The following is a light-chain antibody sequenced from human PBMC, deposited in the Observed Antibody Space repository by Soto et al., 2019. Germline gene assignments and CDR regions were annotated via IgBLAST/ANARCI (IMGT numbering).Light chain of an antibody. Sequence: ETVMTQSPGTLSVSLGERATLSCRASQSVSIHLAWYQQTPGQAPRLLIYDTSTRATGIPARFSGRGSGTEFTLTISSLQSEDFAVYYCQQYSNWPPITFGQGTRLEIK. V-gene: IGKV3-15*01. CDR1: QSVSIH. CDR2: DTS. CDR3: QQYSNWPPIT. J-gene: IGKJ5*01.